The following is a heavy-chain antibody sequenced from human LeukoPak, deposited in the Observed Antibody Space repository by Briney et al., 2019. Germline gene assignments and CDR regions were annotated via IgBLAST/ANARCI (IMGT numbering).Heavy chain of an antibody. J-gene: IGHJ6*02. CDR2: IYYSGST. CDR1: GGSVSSGSYY. V-gene: IGHV4-61*01. D-gene: IGHD6-19*01. Sequence: SETLSLTCTVSGGSVSSGSYYWSWIRQPPGKGLEWIGYIYYSGSTNYNPSLKSRVTISVDKSKNQFSLKLSSVTAADTAVYYCARFEGRLVLRYYYGMDVWGQGTTVTVSS. CDR3: ARFEGRLVLRYYYGMDV.